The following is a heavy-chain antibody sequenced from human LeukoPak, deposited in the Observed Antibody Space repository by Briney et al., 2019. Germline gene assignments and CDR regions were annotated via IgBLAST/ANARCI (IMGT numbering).Heavy chain of an antibody. D-gene: IGHD2-15*01. CDR2: IYPGDSDT. CDR1: GYSFTSYW. V-gene: IGHV5-51*01. J-gene: IGHJ6*03. CDR3: ARHAIVVVQGYYYYYMDV. Sequence: GESLKISCKGSGYSFTSYWIGWVRQMPGEGLEWMGIIYPGDSDTRYSPSFQGQVTISAAKSISTAYLQWSSLTASDTAMYYCARHAIVVVQGYYYYYMDVWGKGTTVTVSS.